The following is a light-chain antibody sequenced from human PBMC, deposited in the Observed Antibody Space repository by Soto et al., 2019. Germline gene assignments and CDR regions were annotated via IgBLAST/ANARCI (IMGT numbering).Light chain of an antibody. CDR2: DVS. Sequence: QSALTQPASVSGSPGQSIPLSCTATSSDVGSFNFVSWYQHHPDKAPKLMIYDVSKRPSGVSSRFSGSKSGYTASLTISGLQAEDEADYYCCSHTSSSTWVFGGGTKLTVL. J-gene: IGLJ3*02. CDR3: CSHTSSSTWV. V-gene: IGLV2-14*03. CDR1: SSDVGSFNF.